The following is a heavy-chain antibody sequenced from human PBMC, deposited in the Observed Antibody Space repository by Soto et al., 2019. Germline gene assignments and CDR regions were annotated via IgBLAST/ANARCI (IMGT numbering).Heavy chain of an antibody. Sequence: QVQLVESGGGVVQPGRSLRLSCAASGFTFSSYAMHWVRRAPGKGLEWMAVMSYDGSNKYYADSVKGRFTISRDNSKNSLDLQMNSLRPEDTALYYWGREGGAYWGQGPLVIVSS. CDR1: GFTFSSYA. CDR2: MSYDGSNK. J-gene: IGHJ4*02. D-gene: IGHD3-16*01. CDR3: GREGGAY. V-gene: IGHV3-30-3*01.